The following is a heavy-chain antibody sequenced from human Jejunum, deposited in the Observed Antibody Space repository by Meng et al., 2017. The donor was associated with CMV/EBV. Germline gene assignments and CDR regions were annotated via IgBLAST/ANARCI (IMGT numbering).Heavy chain of an antibody. CDR3: ARGGRTLWGGGTAFDI. V-gene: IGHV3-53*01. CDR1: LSVSSNY. CDR2: VYGGGSI. J-gene: IGHJ3*02. D-gene: IGHD2-15*01. Sequence: LSVSSNYMRWVRQAPGKGLEWVSSVYGGGSIDYVGSVKGRFAISRDRSKNMVYLQMNSLRVEDTAVYYCARGGRTLWGGGTAFDIWGQGTTVTVSS.